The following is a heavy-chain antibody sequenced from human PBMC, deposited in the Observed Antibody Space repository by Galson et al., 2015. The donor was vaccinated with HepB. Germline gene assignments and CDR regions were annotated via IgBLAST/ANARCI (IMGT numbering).Heavy chain of an antibody. D-gene: IGHD3-16*02. CDR3: ARAITFGGVIVTDYYFDY. J-gene: IGHJ4*02. CDR2: ISYDGSNK. V-gene: IGHV3-30-3*01. CDR1: GFTFSSYA. Sequence: SLRLSCAASGFTFSSYAMHWVRQAPGKGLEWVAVISYDGSNKYYADSVKGRFTTSRDNSKNTLYLQMNSLRAEDTAVYYCARAITFGGVIVTDYYFDYWGQGTLVTVSS.